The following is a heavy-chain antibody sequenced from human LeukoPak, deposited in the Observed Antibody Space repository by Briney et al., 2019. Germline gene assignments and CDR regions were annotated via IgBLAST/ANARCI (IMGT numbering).Heavy chain of an antibody. CDR3: TTDPVDSSGYYYFDT. Sequence: GGSLRLSCAASGFTFNNAWMNWVRQAPGKGLEWLGRIKTKRDGATTNYAAPVRGRFTISRDDSKNTMYLQMNSLRSEDTAVYYCTTDPVDSSGYYYFDTWGQGTLVAASS. J-gene: IGHJ4*02. D-gene: IGHD3-22*01. CDR1: GFTFNNAW. V-gene: IGHV3-15*01. CDR2: IKTKRDGATT.